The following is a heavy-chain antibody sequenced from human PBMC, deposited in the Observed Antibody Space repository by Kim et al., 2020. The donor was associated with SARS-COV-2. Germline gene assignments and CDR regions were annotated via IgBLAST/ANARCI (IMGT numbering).Heavy chain of an antibody. V-gene: IGHV3-30*01. Sequence: AASGKGRFTISRDNSKNTLYLQMNSLRVEDTAVYYCATAVGGSSSWPLDSWGQGTLVTVSS. D-gene: IGHD6-13*01. J-gene: IGHJ4*02. CDR3: ATAVGGSSSWPLDS.